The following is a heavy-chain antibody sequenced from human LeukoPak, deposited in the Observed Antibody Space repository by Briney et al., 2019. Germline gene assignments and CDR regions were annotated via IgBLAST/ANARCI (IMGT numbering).Heavy chain of an antibody. CDR1: GFSFSSHL. Sequence: GGSLRLSCAASGFSFSSHLMYWVRHAPGKGLVCVSRISTDGTSTNYADSVKGRFTISRDNARNTLYLQMNSLRAEDTAVYYCANSQTSGYWGQGTLVTVSS. D-gene: IGHD4-23*01. V-gene: IGHV3-74*01. J-gene: IGHJ4*02. CDR2: ISTDGTST. CDR3: ANSQTSGY.